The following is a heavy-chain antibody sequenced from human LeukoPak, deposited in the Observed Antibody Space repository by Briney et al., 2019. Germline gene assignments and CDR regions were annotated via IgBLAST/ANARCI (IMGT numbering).Heavy chain of an antibody. CDR3: ARDMRDSAQSRYFYGYEFDY. V-gene: IGHV3-30-3*01. D-gene: IGHD5-18*01. CDR1: GFTFSRFA. CDR2: ISYHGSTE. J-gene: IGHJ4*02. Sequence: GGSLRLSCVASGFTFSRFAMHWVRQAPGKGLEWVAVISYHGSTEYYADSVKGRFTISRDNSNNKLYLQMNSLRVEDTAVYFCARDMRDSAQSRYFYGYEFDYWGQGTLVAVSS.